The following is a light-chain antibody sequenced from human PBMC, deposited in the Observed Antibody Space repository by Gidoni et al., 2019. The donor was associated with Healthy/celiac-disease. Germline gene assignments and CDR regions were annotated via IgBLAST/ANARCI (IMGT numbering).Light chain of an antibody. CDR3: LQDYYYPRT. Sequence: AIQMTQSPSSLSASVGDRVTITCRASQGIRNDLGWYQPKPGKAPKLLVYAASSLQSGVPSRFSGSGSGTDFTLTISSLQPEDFATYYCLQDYYYPRTFGQGTKVEIK. CDR1: QGIRND. J-gene: IGKJ1*01. V-gene: IGKV1-6*01. CDR2: AAS.